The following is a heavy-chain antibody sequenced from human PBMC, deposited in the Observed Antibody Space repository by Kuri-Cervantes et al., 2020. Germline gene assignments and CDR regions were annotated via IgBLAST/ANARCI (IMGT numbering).Heavy chain of an antibody. Sequence: ASVKVSCKASGYTFTNYGISWVRQAPGHGLEWMGWISAYNGNTNYAQKFQGRAIVTTDTSTSTAYMELKSLRSDDTAVYYCARAPPIQLELRMTFDYWGQGTLVTVSS. J-gene: IGHJ4*02. D-gene: IGHD1-7*01. CDR2: ISAYNGNT. CDR3: ARAPPIQLELRMTFDY. CDR1: GYTFTNYG. V-gene: IGHV1-18*01.